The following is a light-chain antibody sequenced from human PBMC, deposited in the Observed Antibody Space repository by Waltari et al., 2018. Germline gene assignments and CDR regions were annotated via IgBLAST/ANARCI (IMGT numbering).Light chain of an antibody. Sequence: QSALTQPASVSGSPGQSITISCTGTSSAVGGYDYVPWYQHHPGKAPKLILYDVSNRPLEVSHRFSGSKSGNTASLTISGLQADDEAEYYCGSYTSSTTLAFGTGTKVTVL. J-gene: IGLJ1*01. CDR1: SSAVGGYDY. CDR2: DVS. V-gene: IGLV2-14*03. CDR3: GSYTSSTTLA.